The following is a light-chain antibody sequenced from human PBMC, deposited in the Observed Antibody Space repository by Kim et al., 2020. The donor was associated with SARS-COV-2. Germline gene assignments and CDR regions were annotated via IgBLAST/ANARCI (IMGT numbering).Light chain of an antibody. Sequence: ASGGDRVTITCRASQSISSWLAWYQQNPGKAPKVLIYDASSLETGVPSRFSGSGSGTKFTLTISSLQPDDFATYYCQQYNSYPFTFGPGTKVDIK. V-gene: IGKV1-5*01. CDR3: QQYNSYPFT. CDR2: DAS. CDR1: QSISSW. J-gene: IGKJ3*01.